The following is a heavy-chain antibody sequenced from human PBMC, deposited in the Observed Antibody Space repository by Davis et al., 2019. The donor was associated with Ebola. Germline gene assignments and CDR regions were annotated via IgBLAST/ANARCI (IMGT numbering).Heavy chain of an antibody. CDR3: AREIARNDYGDYYYGMDV. CDR1: GFTFDDYA. D-gene: IGHD4-17*01. J-gene: IGHJ6*02. V-gene: IGHV3-30-3*01. CDR2: ISYDGSNK. Sequence: GESLKISCAASGFTFDDYASHWVRQAPGKGLEWVAVISYDGSNKYYADSVKGRFTISRDNSKNTLYLQMNSLRAEDTAVYYCAREIARNDYGDYYYGMDVWGQGTTVTVSS.